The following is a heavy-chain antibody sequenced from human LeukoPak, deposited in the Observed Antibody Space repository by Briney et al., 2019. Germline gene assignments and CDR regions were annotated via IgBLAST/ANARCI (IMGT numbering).Heavy chain of an antibody. D-gene: IGHD3-16*02. CDR2: INSDGSST. CDR1: GFTFSSYW. V-gene: IGHV3-74*01. CDR3: AGARYRAHFDY. Sequence: GGSLRLSCAASGFTFSSYWMHWVRQAPGKGLVWVSRINSDGSSTSYADSVKGRFTISRDNAKNTLYLQMNSLRAEDTAVYYCAGARYRAHFDYWGQGTLVTVSS. J-gene: IGHJ4*02.